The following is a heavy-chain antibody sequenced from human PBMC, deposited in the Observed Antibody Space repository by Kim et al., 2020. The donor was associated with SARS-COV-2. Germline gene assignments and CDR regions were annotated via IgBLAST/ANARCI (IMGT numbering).Heavy chain of an antibody. V-gene: IGHV1-69*13. Sequence: SVKVSCKASGGTFSSYAISWVRQAPGQGLEWMGGIIPIFGTANYAQKFQGRVTITADESTSTAYMELSSLRSEDTAVYYCARVDAFGVAYFDYWGQGTLVTVSS. CDR3: ARVDAFGVAYFDY. J-gene: IGHJ4*02. CDR1: GGTFSSYA. D-gene: IGHD3-3*01. CDR2: IIPIFGTA.